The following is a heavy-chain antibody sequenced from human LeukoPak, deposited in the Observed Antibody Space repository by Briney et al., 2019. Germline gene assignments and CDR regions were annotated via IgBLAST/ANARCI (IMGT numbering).Heavy chain of an antibody. Sequence: SETLSLTCTVSGGSFSSSSYYWGWIRQPPGKGFEWIGRIFYSGSTYYNPSLKSRVTISVDTSKNQFSLKLSSVTAADTAVYYCARYSGSQPIDYWGQGTLVTVPS. J-gene: IGHJ4*02. CDR2: IFYSGST. CDR1: GGSFSSSSYY. V-gene: IGHV4-39*01. CDR3: ARYSGSQPIDY. D-gene: IGHD1-26*01.